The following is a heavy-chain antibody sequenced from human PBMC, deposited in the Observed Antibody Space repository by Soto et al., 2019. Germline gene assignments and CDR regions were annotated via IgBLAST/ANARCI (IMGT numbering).Heavy chain of an antibody. V-gene: IGHV2-26*01. CDR2: IFSNDEK. CDR3: ARIDYSSSWYVTNDY. J-gene: IGHJ4*02. Sequence: QVTLKESGPVLVKPTETLTLTCTVSGFSLSNARMGVSWIRQPPGKALEWLAHIFSNDEKSYSTSLKSRLTISKDNSKSQVVLTMTNMDTVDTATYYCARIDYSSSWYVTNDYWGQGTLVTVSS. CDR1: GFSLSNARMG. D-gene: IGHD6-13*01.